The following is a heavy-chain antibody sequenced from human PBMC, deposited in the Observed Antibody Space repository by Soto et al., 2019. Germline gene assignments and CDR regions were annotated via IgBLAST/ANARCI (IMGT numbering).Heavy chain of an antibody. J-gene: IGHJ4*02. Sequence: GGSLRLSCAASGFIFSNYGIHWVRQAPGKGLEWVALIWYDGSNKYYADSVKGRFIVSRDDTNNTVYLQLNRMTADDTAIYYCAREGVVAGSHDGWGPGTLVPVTS. CDR1: GFIFSNYG. CDR3: AREGVVAGSHDG. D-gene: IGHD6-19*01. V-gene: IGHV3-30*02. CDR2: IWYDGSNK.